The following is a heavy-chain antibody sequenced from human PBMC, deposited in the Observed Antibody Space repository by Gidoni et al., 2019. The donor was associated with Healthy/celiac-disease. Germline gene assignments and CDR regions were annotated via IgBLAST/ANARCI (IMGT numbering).Heavy chain of an antibody. CDR3: ARDLGGGPKDGYSSSWYRYYYYGMDV. CDR2: ISSSSSTI. D-gene: IGHD6-13*01. Sequence: EVQLVESGGGLVQPGGSLRLYCAASGFTFSSYSMNWVRQAPGKGLEWVSYISSSSSTIYYADSVKGRFTISRDNAKNSLYLQMNSLRDEDTAVYYCARDLGGGPKDGYSSSWYRYYYYGMDVWGQGTTVTVSS. CDR1: GFTFSSYS. V-gene: IGHV3-48*02. J-gene: IGHJ6*02.